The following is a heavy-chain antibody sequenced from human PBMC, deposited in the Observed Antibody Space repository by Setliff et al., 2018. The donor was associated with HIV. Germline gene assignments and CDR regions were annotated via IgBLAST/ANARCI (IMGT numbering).Heavy chain of an antibody. CDR3: ARDSRWLQFPYFDS. J-gene: IGHJ4*01. CDR1: GGSITSGNYF. CDR2: MYTDGST. D-gene: IGHD5-12*01. Sequence: LSLTCTVSGGSITSGNYFWSWVRQPAGKGLEWIGHMYTDGSTNYNPSFKSRVTISADTSKNQFSLKLSSVTAADTAVYYCARDSRWLQFPYFDSWGQGTPVTVSS. V-gene: IGHV4-61*09.